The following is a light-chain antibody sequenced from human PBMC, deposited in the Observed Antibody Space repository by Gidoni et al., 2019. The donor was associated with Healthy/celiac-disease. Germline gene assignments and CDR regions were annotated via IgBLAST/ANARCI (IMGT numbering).Light chain of an antibody. CDR1: PSLVHSDGHTY. Sequence: DIVMTQTPLSSPVTLGQPASISCRSSPSLVHSDGHTYLSWLPRRPGQPPRLLIYNISNRFSGVPDRFSGSRAGTDFTLKISRVEAEDVGVYYCMQATQFPRATFGQGTKLEIK. V-gene: IGKV2-24*01. CDR3: MQATQFPRAT. J-gene: IGKJ2*01. CDR2: NIS.